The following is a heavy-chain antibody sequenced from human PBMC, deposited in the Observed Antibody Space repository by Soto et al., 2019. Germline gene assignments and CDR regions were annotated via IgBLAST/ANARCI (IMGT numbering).Heavy chain of an antibody. Sequence: PGGSLRLSCAASGFTFSSYAMHWVRQAPGKGLEWVAVISYDGSNKYYADSVKGRFTISRDNSKNTLYLQMNSLRAEDTAVYYCARCRGGIAVAGTGYFDYWGQGTLVTVPQ. V-gene: IGHV3-30-3*01. CDR2: ISYDGSNK. CDR1: GFTFSSYA. D-gene: IGHD6-19*01. CDR3: ARCRGGIAVAGTGYFDY. J-gene: IGHJ4*02.